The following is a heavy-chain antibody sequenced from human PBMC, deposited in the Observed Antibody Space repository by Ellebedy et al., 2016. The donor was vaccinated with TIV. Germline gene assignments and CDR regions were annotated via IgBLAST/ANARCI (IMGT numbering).Heavy chain of an antibody. D-gene: IGHD3-3*01. CDR3: ARGSVGEWLFGDS. J-gene: IGHJ4*02. CDR1: GYTFTGLY. Sequence: AASVKVSCKASGYTFTGLYMHWVRQAPGQGLEWMGRIHPDNGGTEYAQKFQGRVTMTRDTSISTVYMALSGLRSDDTAVYYCARGSVGEWLFGDSWGQGTLITVSS. CDR2: IHPDNGGT. V-gene: IGHV1-2*02.